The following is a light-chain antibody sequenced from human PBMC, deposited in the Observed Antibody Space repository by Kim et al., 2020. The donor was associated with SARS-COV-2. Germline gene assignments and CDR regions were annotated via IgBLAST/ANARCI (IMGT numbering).Light chain of an antibody. CDR1: SSNIGAGYD. CDR3: QSYDSSLSGSEV. V-gene: IGLV1-40*01. CDR2: GNR. J-gene: IGLJ2*01. Sequence: SVLTQPPSVSGAPGQRVTISCTGSSSNIGAGYDIHWYQQLPGTAPKLLIYGNRNRPSGVPDRFSGSRSGTSASLAITGLQAEDEADYYCQSYDSSLSGSEVFGGGTQLTVL.